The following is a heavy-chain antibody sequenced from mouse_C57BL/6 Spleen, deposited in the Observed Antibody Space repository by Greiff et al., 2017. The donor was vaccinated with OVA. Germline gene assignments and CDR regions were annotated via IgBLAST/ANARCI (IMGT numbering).Heavy chain of an antibody. Sequence: VQLQQSGPGVVKPSQSLSLTCTVTGYSITSGYDWHWIRHFPGNKLEWMGYISYSGSTNYNPSLKSRISITHDTSKNHFFLKLNSVTTEDTATYYCARAAVAYYFDYWGQGTTLTVSS. J-gene: IGHJ2*01. CDR1: GYSITSGYD. V-gene: IGHV3-1*01. D-gene: IGHD1-1*01. CDR2: ISYSGST. CDR3: ARAAVAYYFDY.